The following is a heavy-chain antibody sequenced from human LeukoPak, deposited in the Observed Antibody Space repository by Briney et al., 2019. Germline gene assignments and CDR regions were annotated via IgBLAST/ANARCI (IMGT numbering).Heavy chain of an antibody. V-gene: IGHV4-59*01. CDR3: ASTIAAAGTFRRFDY. J-gene: IGHJ4*02. Sequence: PSETLSLTCTVSGGSISSYYWSWIRQPPGKGLEWIGYIFYSGSTNYNPSLKSRVTISVDTSKKQFSLKLSSVTAADTAAYFCASTIAAAGTFRRFDYWGQGTLVTVFS. CDR1: GGSISSYY. D-gene: IGHD6-13*01. CDR2: IFYSGST.